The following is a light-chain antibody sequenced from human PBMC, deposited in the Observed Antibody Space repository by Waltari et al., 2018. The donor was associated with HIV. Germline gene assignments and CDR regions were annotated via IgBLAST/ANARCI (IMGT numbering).Light chain of an antibody. J-gene: IGLJ2*01. CDR3: AAWDDSLGGVV. Sequence: QSVLTQPPSASGTPGQRVTISCSGSSSNIGRTFVYWYQQLPGTAPKLLIFSNIQRPSGVPDRFSGSKSGTSASLASSGLRSEDEADYYCAAWDDSLGGVVFGGGTTLTVL. V-gene: IGLV1-47*02. CDR1: SSNIGRTF. CDR2: SNI.